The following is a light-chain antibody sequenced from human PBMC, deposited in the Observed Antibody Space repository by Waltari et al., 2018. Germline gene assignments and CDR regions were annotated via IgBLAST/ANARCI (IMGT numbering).Light chain of an antibody. CDR3: QVWDATTSQVI. Sequence: SYVLTQPPSVSVALGKTARLTCEGPNIANTPVHWYHRRPGQAPVLVISDDTDRPSGVPERFFGSKSGSTATLTVGRVEAGDEGDFYCQVWDATTSQVIFGGGTKLTVL. CDR2: DDT. V-gene: IGLV3-21*04. J-gene: IGLJ2*01. CDR1: NIANTP.